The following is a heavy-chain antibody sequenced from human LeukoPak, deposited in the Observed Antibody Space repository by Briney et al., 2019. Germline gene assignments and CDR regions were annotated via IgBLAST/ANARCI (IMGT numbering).Heavy chain of an antibody. CDR2: INPSGGST. V-gene: IGHV1-46*01. J-gene: IGHJ4*02. CDR3: ARGRVVVVLN. Sequence: GASVKVSCKASGYIFTSYGISWVRQAPGQGLEWMGIINPSGGSTSYAQKFQGRVTMTRDTSTSTVYMELSSLRSEDTAVYYCARGRVVVVLNWGQGTLVTVSS. D-gene: IGHD3-22*01. CDR1: GYIFTSYG.